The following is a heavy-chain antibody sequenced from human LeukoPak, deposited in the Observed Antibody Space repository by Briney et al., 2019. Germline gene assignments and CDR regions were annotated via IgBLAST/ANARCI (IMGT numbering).Heavy chain of an antibody. CDR3: ARENSGSYYQFDC. D-gene: IGHD1-26*01. V-gene: IGHV3-21*01. J-gene: IGHJ4*02. CDR1: GFTFSNYA. Sequence: GGSLRLSCAASGFTFSNYAVTWVRQAPGKGLEWVSSISSSTSYIYYADSVKGRFTISRDNAKNSLYLQMNSLRPEDTAVYYCARENSGSYYQFDCWGQGTLVTVSS. CDR2: ISSSTSYI.